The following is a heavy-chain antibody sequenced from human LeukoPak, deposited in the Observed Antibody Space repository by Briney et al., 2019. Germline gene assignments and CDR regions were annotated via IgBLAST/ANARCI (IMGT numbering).Heavy chain of an antibody. CDR3: AEPGITMIGGV. CDR1: GFTFSSYA. Sequence: PGGSLRLSCAASGFTFSSYAMHWVRQAPGKGLEWVAVISYDGSNKYYADSVKGRFTISRDNSMNTLYLQMNSLRAEDTAVYYCAEPGITMIGGVWGKGTTVTISS. V-gene: IGHV3-30*04. CDR2: ISYDGSNK. J-gene: IGHJ6*04. D-gene: IGHD3-10*02.